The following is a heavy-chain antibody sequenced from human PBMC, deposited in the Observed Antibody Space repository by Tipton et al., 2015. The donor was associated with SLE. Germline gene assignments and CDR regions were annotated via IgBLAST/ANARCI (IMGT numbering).Heavy chain of an antibody. V-gene: IGHV4-59*05. D-gene: IGHD2-21*01. CDR2: IYYSGST. Sequence: TLSLTCTVSGGSISSHYWSWIRQPPGKGLEWIGSIYYSGSTYYNPSLKSRVTISVDTSKNQFSLKLSSVTAADTAVYYCARHDMCGGDCFPYFDYWGQGTLVTVSS. CDR3: ARHDMCGGDCFPYFDY. J-gene: IGHJ4*02. CDR1: GGSISSHY.